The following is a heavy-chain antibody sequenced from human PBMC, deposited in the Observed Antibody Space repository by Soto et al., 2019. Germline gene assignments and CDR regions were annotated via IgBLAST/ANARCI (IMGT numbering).Heavy chain of an antibody. CDR2: IHGDGGKI. V-gene: IGHV3-7*01. CDR3: ARDGVAAGLYLDN. Sequence: GGSLRLSCAASGFMFSAYWMSWVRQAPGKGLEWVANIHGDGGKIYYVDSVKGRFTISRDNAKRSLYLQMNSLRAEDTAVYYCARDGVAAGLYLDNWGQGTLVTVSS. CDR1: GFMFSAYW. J-gene: IGHJ4*02. D-gene: IGHD6-19*01.